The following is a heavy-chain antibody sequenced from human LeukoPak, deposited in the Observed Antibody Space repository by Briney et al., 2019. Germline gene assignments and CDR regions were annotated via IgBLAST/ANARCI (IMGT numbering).Heavy chain of an antibody. CDR3: AKDGLEPFDY. CDR1: GFTFDDYT. D-gene: IGHD3-3*01. CDR2: ISWDGGST. V-gene: IGHV3-43*01. J-gene: IGHJ4*02. Sequence: PGGSLRLSCAASGFTFDDYTMHWVRRAPGKGLEWVSLISWDGGSTYYADSVKGRFTISRDNSKNSLYLQMNSLRTEDTALYYCAKDGLEPFDYWGQGTLVTVSS.